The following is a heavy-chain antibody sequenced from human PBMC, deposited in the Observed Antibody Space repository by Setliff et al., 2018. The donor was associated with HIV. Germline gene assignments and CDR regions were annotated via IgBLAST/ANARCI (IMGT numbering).Heavy chain of an antibody. V-gene: IGHV4-39*02. Sequence: PSETLSLTCTVSGGSISNSNYFWGWIRQPPGKGLEWIGRIYSSGSTYYQPPLQGRVSMSIDSSKNHFSLSLRYVTAADTAVYYCARSFSGRYFWSGYYTGPDPKGENAFDIWGQGTMVTVSS. CDR3: ARSFSGRYFWSGYYTGPDPKGENAFDI. J-gene: IGHJ3*02. CDR2: IYSSGST. D-gene: IGHD3-3*01. CDR1: GGSISNSNYF.